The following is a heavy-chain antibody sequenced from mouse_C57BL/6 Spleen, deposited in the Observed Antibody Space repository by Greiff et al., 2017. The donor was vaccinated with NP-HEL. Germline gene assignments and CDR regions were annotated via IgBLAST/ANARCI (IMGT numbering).Heavy chain of an antibody. V-gene: IGHV1-64*01. Sequence: VQLQQSGAELVKPGASVKLSCKASGYTFTSYWMHWVKQRPGQGLEWIGMIHPNSGSNNYNEKFKSKATLTVDKSSSTAYMQLSSLTSEDSAVYYCAREEGVLYLDYWGQGTTLTVSS. J-gene: IGHJ2*01. CDR2: IHPNSGSN. CDR3: AREEGVLYLDY. D-gene: IGHD1-1*01. CDR1: GYTFTSYW.